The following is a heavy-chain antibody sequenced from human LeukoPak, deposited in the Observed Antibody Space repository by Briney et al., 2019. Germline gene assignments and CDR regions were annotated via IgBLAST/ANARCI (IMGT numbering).Heavy chain of an antibody. CDR1: GGSISSGGYS. Sequence: SETLSLTCAVSGGSISSGGYSWSWIRQPPGKGLEWIGYIYHSGSTYYNPSLKSRVTISVDRSKNQFSLKLSSVTAADTAVYYCARGYGDYLVLADWGQGTLVTVSS. V-gene: IGHV4-30-2*01. CDR2: IYHSGST. D-gene: IGHD4-17*01. J-gene: IGHJ4*02. CDR3: ARGYGDYLVLAD.